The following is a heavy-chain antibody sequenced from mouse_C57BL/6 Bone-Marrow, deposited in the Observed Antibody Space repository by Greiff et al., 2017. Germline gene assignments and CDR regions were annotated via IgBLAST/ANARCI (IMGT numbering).Heavy chain of an antibody. CDR1: GFTFTDYY. V-gene: IGHV7-3*01. J-gene: IGHJ2*01. CDR2: IRNKANGYTT. D-gene: IGHD4-1*01. Sequence: EVMLVESGGGLVQPGGSLSLSCAASGFTFTDYYMSWVRQPPGKALEWLGFIRNKANGYTTEYSASVKGRFTISRDNSQSILYLQMNALRAEDSATYYCARHTGGDYFDYWGQGTTLTVSS. CDR3: ARHTGGDYFDY.